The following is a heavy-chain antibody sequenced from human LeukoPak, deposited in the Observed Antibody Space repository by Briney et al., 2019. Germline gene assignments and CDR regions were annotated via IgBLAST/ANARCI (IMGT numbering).Heavy chain of an antibody. CDR2: ISTYNGHT. D-gene: IGHD2-2*01. CDR1: GYTFTNYG. Sequence: ASVKVSCKGSGYTFTNYGISWVRQAPGQGLEWMGWISTYNGHTNYAQEFQGRVTMTRDTSISTAYMELSSLRSDDTAVYYCARGPLIVVVPAAALDPWGQGTLVTVSS. V-gene: IGHV1-18*01. CDR3: ARGPLIVVVPAAALDP. J-gene: IGHJ5*02.